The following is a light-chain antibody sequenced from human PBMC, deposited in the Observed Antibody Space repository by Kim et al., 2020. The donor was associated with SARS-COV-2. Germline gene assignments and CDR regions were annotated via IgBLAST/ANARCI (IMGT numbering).Light chain of an antibody. V-gene: IGLV3-19*01. CDR2: GKN. CDR1: SLRKYY. CDR3: NSRDTSHFVI. Sequence: SSELTQDPAVSVALGQTVRITCQGDSLRKYYATWYQQKPGRAPVLLISGKNNRPSGIPDRFSGSSSGNTASLTIAGAQAEDEADYYCNSRDTSHFVIFGGGTQLTVL. J-gene: IGLJ2*01.